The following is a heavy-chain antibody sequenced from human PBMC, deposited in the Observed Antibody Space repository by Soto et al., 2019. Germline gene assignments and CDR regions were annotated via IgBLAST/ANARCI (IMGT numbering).Heavy chain of an antibody. CDR2: IYYSGST. D-gene: IGHD2-15*01. V-gene: IGHV4-59*01. J-gene: IGHJ6*02. CDR3: ARDRPYCSGGSCHYGMDV. Sequence: SETLSLTCTVSGGSISSYYWSWIRQPPGKGLEWIGYIYYSGSTNYNPSLKSRVTISVDTSKNQFSLKLSSVTAADTAVYYCARDRPYCSGGSCHYGMDVWGQGTTVTVSS. CDR1: GGSISSYY.